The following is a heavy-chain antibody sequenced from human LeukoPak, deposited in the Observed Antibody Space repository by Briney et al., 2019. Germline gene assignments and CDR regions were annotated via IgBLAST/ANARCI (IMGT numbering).Heavy chain of an antibody. D-gene: IGHD3-10*01. CDR1: GGSISSGGYY. J-gene: IGHJ6*02. CDR3: GVTSMVRGGYYYGMDV. CDR2: IYYSGST. Sequence: SETLSLTCTVSGGSISSGGYYWSWIRQPPGKGLEWIGYIYYSGSTNYNPSLKSRVTISVDTSKNQFSLKLSSVTAADTAVYYCGVTSMVRGGYYYGMDVWGQGTTVTVSS. V-gene: IGHV4-61*08.